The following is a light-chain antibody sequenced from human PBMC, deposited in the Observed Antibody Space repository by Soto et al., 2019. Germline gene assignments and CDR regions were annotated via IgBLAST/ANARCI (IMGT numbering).Light chain of an antibody. CDR3: QQSYRTPYT. V-gene: IGKV1-39*01. CDR1: QGISTY. CDR2: AAS. J-gene: IGKJ2*01. Sequence: DIQMTQSPSSLSASVGDRVTITFRASQGISTYLVWYQQRQGRAHKLLIYAASSLLSGVPSSFSGSGSGTEFTLTSRSLQPEDFATYYCQQSYRTPYTFGQGTKLETK.